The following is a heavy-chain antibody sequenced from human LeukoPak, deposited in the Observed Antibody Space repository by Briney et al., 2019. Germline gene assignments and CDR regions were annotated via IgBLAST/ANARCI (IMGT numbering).Heavy chain of an antibody. J-gene: IGHJ5*02. Sequence: SETLSLTCTVSGDSTSSYHWSSLRQPPGKGLEWIGYVIYSGRTNYNPSLKSRVIISVDKSKNQFSLKVNSVTAADTAVYYCATHRVVASAGWFDPWGQGTLVTVSS. V-gene: IGHV4-59*08. D-gene: IGHD2-2*01. CDR2: VIYSGRT. CDR3: ATHRVVASAGWFDP. CDR1: GDSTSSYH.